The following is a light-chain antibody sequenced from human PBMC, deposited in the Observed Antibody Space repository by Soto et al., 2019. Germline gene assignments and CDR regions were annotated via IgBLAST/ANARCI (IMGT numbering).Light chain of an antibody. CDR1: SSDIGIFNY. CDR3: SSYTSSSTLGV. J-gene: IGLJ7*01. CDR2: EVT. V-gene: IGLV2-14*01. Sequence: QSVLTQPASVSGSPGQSITISCTGTSSDIGIFNYVSWYQQHPGKAPKLIIYEVTNRPSGVSDRFSGSKSGNTASLNISGLQPDDEADYYCSSYTSSSTLGVFGGGTQLTVL.